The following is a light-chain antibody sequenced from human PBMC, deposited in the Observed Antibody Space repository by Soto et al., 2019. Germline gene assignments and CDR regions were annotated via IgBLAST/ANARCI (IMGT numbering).Light chain of an antibody. Sequence: DIQMTQSPSTLSASVGDRVTITCRASQSISSWLAWYQQKPGKGPKLLIYDASSLESGVPSRFSGSGSGTEFTLPISSLQPDDFAPYYCQQYNCYSPYTFGQGTNLE. J-gene: IGKJ2*01. CDR2: DAS. V-gene: IGKV1-5*01. CDR1: QSISSW. CDR3: QQYNCYSPYT.